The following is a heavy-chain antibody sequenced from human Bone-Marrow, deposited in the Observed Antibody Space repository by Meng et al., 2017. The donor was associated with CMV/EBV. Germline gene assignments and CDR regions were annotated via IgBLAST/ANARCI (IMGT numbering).Heavy chain of an antibody. D-gene: IGHD3-22*01. CDR1: GYTFTGYY. CDR3: AREAAKYDGSGYYYYYYGMDV. J-gene: IGHJ6*02. CDR2: INPNSGGA. Sequence: ASVKVSCKSSGYTFTGYYMHWVRQAPGQGLEWMGWINPNSGGANYAYNFQGRVTMTRDTSINTVYMVLTRLTSDDTAVYYCAREAAKYDGSGYYYYYYGMDVWGQGTTVTVSS. V-gene: IGHV1-2*02.